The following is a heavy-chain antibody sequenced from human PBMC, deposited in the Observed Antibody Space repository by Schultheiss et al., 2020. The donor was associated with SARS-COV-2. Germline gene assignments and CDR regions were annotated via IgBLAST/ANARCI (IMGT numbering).Heavy chain of an antibody. D-gene: IGHD3-10*01. CDR2: IYYSGST. CDR3: ARNVMVRGFGWFDP. Sequence: SETLSLTCAVYGGSFSGYYWSWIRQPPGKGLEWIGYIYYSGSTYYNPSLKSLVTISVDTSKNQFSLKLSSVTAADTAVYYCARNVMVRGFGWFDPWGQGTLVTVSS. V-gene: IGHV4-34*09. CDR1: GGSFSGYY. J-gene: IGHJ5*02.